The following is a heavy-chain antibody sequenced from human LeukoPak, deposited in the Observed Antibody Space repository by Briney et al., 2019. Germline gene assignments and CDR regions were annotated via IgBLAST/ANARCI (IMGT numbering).Heavy chain of an antibody. J-gene: IGHJ6*02. CDR1: GFTFSSYA. CDR3: ARVVSGSGWYSLYYYYGMDV. Sequence: PGGSLRLSCAASGFTFSSYAMHWVRQAPGKGLEWVAVISYDGSNKYYADSVKGRFTISRDNSKNTLYLQMNSLRAEDTAVYCCARVVSGSGWYSLYYYYGMDVWGQGTTVTVSS. V-gene: IGHV3-30-3*01. CDR2: ISYDGSNK. D-gene: IGHD6-19*01.